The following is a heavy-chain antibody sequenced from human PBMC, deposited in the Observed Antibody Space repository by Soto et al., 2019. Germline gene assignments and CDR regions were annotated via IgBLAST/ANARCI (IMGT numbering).Heavy chain of an antibody. J-gene: IGHJ4*02. Sequence: ASVKVFCKASGYTFTSYDIYWVRQATGQGLEWMGWLNPNTGNPGYALKFQGRITVTSDTSINTVHMELSSLRSEDTAVYYCARRAETNGWNGFGADKYYFDFWGQGSLVTVS. CDR3: ARRAETNGWNGFGADKYYFDF. CDR2: LNPNTGNP. V-gene: IGHV1-8*01. D-gene: IGHD1-1*01. CDR1: GYTFTSYD.